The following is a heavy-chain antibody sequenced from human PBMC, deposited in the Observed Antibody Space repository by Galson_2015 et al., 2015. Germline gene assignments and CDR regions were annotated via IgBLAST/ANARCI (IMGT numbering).Heavy chain of an antibody. J-gene: IGHJ6*02. Sequence: SLRLSCAASGFTFSSYGMHWVRQAPGKGLEWVAVIWYDGSNKYYADSVKGRFTISRDNSKNTLYLQMNSLRAEDTAVYYCARGSWDLELYYYAMDVWGQGTTVTVSS. CDR3: ARGSWDLELYYYAMDV. D-gene: IGHD1-7*01. V-gene: IGHV3-33*01. CDR2: IWYDGSNK. CDR1: GFTFSSYG.